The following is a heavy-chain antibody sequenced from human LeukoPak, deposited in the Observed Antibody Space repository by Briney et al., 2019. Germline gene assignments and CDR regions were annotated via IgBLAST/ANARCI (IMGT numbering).Heavy chain of an antibody. CDR1: GFTFSSYW. D-gene: IGHD1-14*01. Sequence: PWGVLRLSCAASGFTFSSYWMHWVRQAPGKGLVWVSRINSDGSSTNYADSVKGRFTISRDNAKNTLYLQMDRLRAEDTAVYYCARVRYCDYWGQGTLVTVSS. V-gene: IGHV3-74*01. CDR3: ARVRYCDY. J-gene: IGHJ4*02. CDR2: INSDGSST.